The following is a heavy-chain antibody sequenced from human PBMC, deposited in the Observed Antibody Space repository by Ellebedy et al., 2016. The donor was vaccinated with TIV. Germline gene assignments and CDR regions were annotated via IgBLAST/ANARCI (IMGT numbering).Heavy chain of an antibody. V-gene: IGHV1-18*04. D-gene: IGHD2-21*02. CDR3: ARVLVTAQSDY. J-gene: IGHJ4*02. CDR2: FSGFNGDT. Sequence: ASVKVSXKASGGTFSNNAISWVGQAPGQGLEGMGWFSGFNGDTNFAQQFQGRVTLTTDTSTSTAYMELRSLRPDDTAVYFCARVLVTAQSDYWGQGTLVTVSS. CDR1: GGTFSNNA.